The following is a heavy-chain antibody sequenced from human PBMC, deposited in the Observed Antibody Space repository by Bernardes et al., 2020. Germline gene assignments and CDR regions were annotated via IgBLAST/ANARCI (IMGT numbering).Heavy chain of an antibody. V-gene: IGHV4-39*01. CDR3: ARHWVPSGSYHGIDS. CDR1: GGSISSSSYF. CDR2: IYYTGST. J-gene: IGHJ4*02. Sequence: SETLSLTCTVSGGSISSSSYFWGWIRQPPGKGLEWIGTIYYTGSTYYNPSLTSRLTISVDTSNNQLSLKLRSVTAADTAVYYCARHWVPSGSYHGIDSWGQGTLVTVSS. D-gene: IGHD1-26*01.